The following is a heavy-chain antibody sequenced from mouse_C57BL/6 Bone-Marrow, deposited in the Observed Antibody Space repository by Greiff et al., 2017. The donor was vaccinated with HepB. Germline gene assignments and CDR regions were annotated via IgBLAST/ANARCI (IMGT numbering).Heavy chain of an antibody. CDR3: AKYGNYVGYAMDY. CDR1: GFTLSSFG. J-gene: IGHJ4*01. CDR2: ISSGGTTI. Sequence: EVNLVESGGGLVQPGGSRKLSCAVSGFTLSSFGIHWVRQAPEKGLEWVAYISSGGTTIYYADTVKGRLTISRDNPRNTLFLQMTSLRSEDTAMYYCAKYGNYVGYAMDYWGQGTSVTVSS. D-gene: IGHD2-10*02. V-gene: IGHV5-17*02.